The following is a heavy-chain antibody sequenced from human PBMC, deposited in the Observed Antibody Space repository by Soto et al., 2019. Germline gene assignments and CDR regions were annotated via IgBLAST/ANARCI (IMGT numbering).Heavy chain of an antibody. CDR2: ISWNSGSI. CDR1: GFTFDDYA. CDR3: ANVINGGSGDY. Sequence: EVQLVESGGGLVQPGRSLRLSCAASGFTFDDYAMHWVRQAPGKGLEWVSGISWNSGSIGYADSVKGRFTISRDNAKNSLYLQMNSLRAEDTALYDCANVINGGSGDYWGQGTLVTVSP. V-gene: IGHV3-9*01. J-gene: IGHJ4*02. D-gene: IGHD2-15*01.